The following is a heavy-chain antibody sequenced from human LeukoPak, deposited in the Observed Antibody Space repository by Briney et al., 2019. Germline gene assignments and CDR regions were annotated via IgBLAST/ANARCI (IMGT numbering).Heavy chain of an antibody. CDR2: VYYSGSA. CDR3: ARRSDRNASPLRS. D-gene: IGHD2-2*01. CDR1: GGSFSGNY. V-gene: IGHV4-34*01. J-gene: IGHJ5*02. Sequence: PSETLSLTCAVYGGSFSGNYWTWIRQSPAKGLEWIGEVYYSGSATYSPSLKSRVTMSVDTSKNQFSLELNSVTAADTAIYYCARRSDRNASPLRSWGQGTLVTVSS.